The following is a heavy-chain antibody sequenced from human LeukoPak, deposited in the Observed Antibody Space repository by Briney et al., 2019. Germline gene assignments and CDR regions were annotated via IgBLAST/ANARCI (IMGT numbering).Heavy chain of an antibody. D-gene: IGHD3-22*01. V-gene: IGHV1-69*13. J-gene: IGHJ4*02. Sequence: ASVKVSCKASGYTFTGYYMHWVRQAPGQGLEWMGGIIPIFGTANYAQKFQGRVTITADESTSTAYMELSSLRSEDTAVYYCARDGAYYYDSSGYYSFDYWGQGTLVTVSS. CDR1: GYTFTGYY. CDR2: IIPIFGTA. CDR3: ARDGAYYYDSSGYYSFDY.